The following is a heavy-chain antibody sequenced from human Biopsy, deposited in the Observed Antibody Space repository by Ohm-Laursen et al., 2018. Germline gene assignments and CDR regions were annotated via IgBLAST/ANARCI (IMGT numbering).Heavy chain of an antibody. J-gene: IGHJ6*02. Sequence: SSVKVSCKASGGIFSRYVMSWVRQAPGQGLEWTGRIIPLLGITNYAERFQGRVTISVDRSTSTAYMELSSLKSEDTAVYYCAREYPEGDVWGQGTSVTVSS. V-gene: IGHV1-69*04. D-gene: IGHD2-2*02. CDR2: IIPLLGIT. CDR3: AREYPEGDV. CDR1: GGIFSRYV.